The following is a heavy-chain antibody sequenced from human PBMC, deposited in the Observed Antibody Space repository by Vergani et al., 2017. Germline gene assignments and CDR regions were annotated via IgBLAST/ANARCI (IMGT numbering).Heavy chain of an antibody. CDR2: ISSSSSYI. CDR3: ARPDSGSLDY. CDR1: GFTFSSYS. V-gene: IGHV3-21*01. J-gene: IGHJ4*02. Sequence: EVQLLESGGGLVQPGGSLRLSCAASGFTFSSYSMNWVRQAPGKGLEWVSSISSSSSYIYYADSVKGRFTISRDNAKNSLYLQMNSLRAEDTAVYYCARPDSGSLDYWGQGTLVTVSS. D-gene: IGHD1-26*01.